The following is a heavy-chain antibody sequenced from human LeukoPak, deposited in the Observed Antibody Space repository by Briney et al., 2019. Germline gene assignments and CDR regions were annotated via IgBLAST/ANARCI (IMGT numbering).Heavy chain of an antibody. Sequence: GSVKVSCKASGYTFTSYGISWVRQAAGQELEWMGWISAYNGNTNYAQKLQGRVTMTTDTSTSTAHMEIRSLRSDDTAVYYRSRVLAGTKKDYWGQGTLVTVSS. J-gene: IGHJ4*02. CDR3: SRVLAGTKKDY. CDR2: ISAYNGNT. CDR1: GYTFTSYG. D-gene: IGHD2-15*01. V-gene: IGHV1-18*01.